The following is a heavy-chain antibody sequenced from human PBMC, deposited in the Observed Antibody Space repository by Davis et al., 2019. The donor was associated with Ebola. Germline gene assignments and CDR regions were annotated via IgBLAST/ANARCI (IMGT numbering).Heavy chain of an antibody. Sequence: PGGSLRLSCAASGFTFSGSAIHWVRQPSGKGLEWVGRVRDKPNDYATAYAASVTGRFTISRDDSKNTAYLQMNSLKTEDTAVYYCTRQDSSGWYDYWGQGTLVTVSS. CDR2: VRDKPNDYAT. J-gene: IGHJ4*02. V-gene: IGHV3-73*01. D-gene: IGHD6-19*01. CDR3: TRQDSSGWYDY. CDR1: GFTFSGSA.